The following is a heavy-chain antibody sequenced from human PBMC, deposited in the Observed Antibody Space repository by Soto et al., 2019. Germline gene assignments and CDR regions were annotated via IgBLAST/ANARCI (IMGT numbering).Heavy chain of an antibody. CDR2: IIPIFGTA. D-gene: IGHD6-19*01. CDR3: ARKPPSGSRKYYYYGMDV. V-gene: IGHV1-69*13. CDR1: GGTFSSYA. Sequence: ASVKVSCKASGGTFSSYAISWVRQAPGQGLEWMGGIIPIFGTANYAQKFQGRVTITADESTSTAYMELSSLRSEDTAVYYCARKPPSGSRKYYYYGMDVWGQGTTVTVSS. J-gene: IGHJ6*02.